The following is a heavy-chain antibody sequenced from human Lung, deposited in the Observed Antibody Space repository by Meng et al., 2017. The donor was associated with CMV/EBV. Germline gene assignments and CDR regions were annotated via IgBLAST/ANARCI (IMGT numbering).Heavy chain of an antibody. J-gene: IGHJ4*02. D-gene: IGHD3-10*01. CDR1: GFTFSSNW. CDR2: IKQDGSEK. V-gene: IGHV3-7*01. CDR3: ARDPGYGGGDY. Sequence: SWNALGFTFSSNWVSWVRQAPGKGLVGVANIKQDGSEKYYVDSVKGRFTIPRDNAKNSLYLQMNSLRAGDTAVYYCARDPGYGGGDYWGQGTLVTVSS.